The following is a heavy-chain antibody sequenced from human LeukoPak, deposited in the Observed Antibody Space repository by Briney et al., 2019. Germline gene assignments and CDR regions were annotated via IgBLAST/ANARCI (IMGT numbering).Heavy chain of an antibody. CDR3: AKAVGIYYFDY. Sequence: GSLRLSCAASGFTFSNYAMTWVRQAPGKGLEWVSTISGSGGSAYYAHSVKGRFTISRDNSKSTLYLQINSLTAEDTAVYYCAKAVGIYYFDYWGQGTLVTVSA. CDR1: GFTFSNYA. J-gene: IGHJ4*02. CDR2: ISGSGGSA. D-gene: IGHD2-15*01. V-gene: IGHV3-23*01.